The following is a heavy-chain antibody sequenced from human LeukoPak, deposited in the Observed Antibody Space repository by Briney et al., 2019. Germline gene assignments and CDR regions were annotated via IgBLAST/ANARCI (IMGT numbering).Heavy chain of an antibody. J-gene: IGHJ3*02. CDR2: IYASGST. D-gene: IGHD3-22*01. CDR1: GGSISSYY. CDR3: ARDLPGYYDSSGYDAFDI. Sequence: SETLSLTCAVSGGSISSYYWSWIRQPAGKGLEWIGRIYASGSTDYNPSLKSRVTMSVDTSKIQFSLKLSSVTAADTAVYYCARDLPGYYDSSGYDAFDIWGQGTMVTVSS. V-gene: IGHV4-4*07.